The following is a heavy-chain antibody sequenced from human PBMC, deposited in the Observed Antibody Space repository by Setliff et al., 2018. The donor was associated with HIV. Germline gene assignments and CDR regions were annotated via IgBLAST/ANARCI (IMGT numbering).Heavy chain of an antibody. Sequence: ASVKVSCKTSGYTFPTYGISWVRQAPGHGLEWMGWISPYNGHTKYAQTFQGRVTMTIDTSTGTAYMELRSLRSDDTAVYYCARAAVVPAARPYYYYYGMDVWGQGTTVTVS. CDR3: ARAAVVPAARPYYYYYGMDV. CDR1: GYTFPTYG. D-gene: IGHD2-2*02. CDR2: ISPYNGHT. J-gene: IGHJ6*02. V-gene: IGHV1-18*01.